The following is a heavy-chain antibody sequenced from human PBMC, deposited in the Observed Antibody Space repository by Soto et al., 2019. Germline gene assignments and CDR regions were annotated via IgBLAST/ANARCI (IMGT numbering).Heavy chain of an antibody. CDR2: MNTNTGNT. D-gene: IGHD3-3*01. CDR1: GYTFTEFD. J-gene: IGHJ4*02. CDR3: ARVVRFFGGHAGY. V-gene: IGHV1-8*01. Sequence: VQSGADVKKPGASVKVSCKTSGYTFTEFDINWVRQAPGQGLEWMGWMNTNTGNTGYAQKFQGRVTMTRDTYISTAYMELRRLSSEDTAVYYCARVVRFFGGHAGYWGQGTLVTVSS.